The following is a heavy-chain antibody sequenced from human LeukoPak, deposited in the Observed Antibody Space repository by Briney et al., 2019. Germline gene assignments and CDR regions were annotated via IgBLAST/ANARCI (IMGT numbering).Heavy chain of an antibody. CDR1: GGSFSGYY. D-gene: IGHD6-13*01. J-gene: IGHJ6*02. V-gene: IGHV4-34*01. CDR3: ARRRPRLGNQQQLVPRGFHYYGMDV. Sequence: PSETLSLTCAVYGGSFSGYYWSWIRQPPGKGLEWIGEINHSGSTNYTPSLKSRVTISVDTSKNQFSLKLSSVTAADPAVYYCARRRPRLGNQQQLVPRGFHYYGMDVWGQGTTVTVSS. CDR2: INHSGST.